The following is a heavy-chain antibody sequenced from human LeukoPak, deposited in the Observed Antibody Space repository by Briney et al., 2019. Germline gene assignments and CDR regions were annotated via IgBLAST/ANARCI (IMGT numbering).Heavy chain of an antibody. CDR3: ARGRSGYATASCDC. Sequence: GGSLRLSCAASGFTFSSYAMHWVRQAPGKGLEWVAVISYDGSNKYYADSVKGRFTISRDNSKSTLYLQMNSLRAEDTAVYYCARGRSGYATASCDCWGQGTLVTVSS. D-gene: IGHD5-12*01. CDR2: ISYDGSNK. V-gene: IGHV3-30-3*01. J-gene: IGHJ4*02. CDR1: GFTFSSYA.